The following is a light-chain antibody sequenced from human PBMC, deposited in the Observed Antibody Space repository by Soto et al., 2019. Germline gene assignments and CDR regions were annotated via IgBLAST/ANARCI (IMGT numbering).Light chain of an antibody. V-gene: IGKV1-6*01. CDR3: LQDHNYLT. CDR2: AAS. CDR1: QGIRSD. Sequence: AIQMTQSPSSLSASVGDRVTITCRASQGIRSDLAWYQQKPGKAPKLLIYAASTLQSGVPSRFSGSRSGTDFTLTISSLQPEDFATYHCLQDHNYLTFGPGTKVDIK. J-gene: IGKJ3*01.